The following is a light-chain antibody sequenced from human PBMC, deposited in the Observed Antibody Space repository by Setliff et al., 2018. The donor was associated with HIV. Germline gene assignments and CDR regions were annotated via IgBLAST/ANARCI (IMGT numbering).Light chain of an antibody. V-gene: IGLV2-14*01. Sequence: QSALTQPASVSGSPGQSITISCTGTGSDVGGYSYVSWYQQHPGKAPKLIIYEVRNRPSGVSNRFSGSKSGNTASLTISGLQAEDEADYYCSSYAITNTLPFGTGTK. J-gene: IGLJ1*01. CDR1: GSDVGGYSY. CDR2: EVR. CDR3: SSYAITNTLP.